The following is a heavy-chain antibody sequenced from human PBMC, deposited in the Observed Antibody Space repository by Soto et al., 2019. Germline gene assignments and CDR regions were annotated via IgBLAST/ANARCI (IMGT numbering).Heavy chain of an antibody. Sequence: ASVKVSCKVSGYTLTELSMHWVRQAPGKGLEWMGGFDPEDGETIYAQKFQGRVTMTEDTSTDTAYMELSSLRSEDTAVYYCATLHHYYDSSGYHNWFDPWGQGTLVTASS. V-gene: IGHV1-24*01. D-gene: IGHD3-22*01. CDR3: ATLHHYYDSSGYHNWFDP. CDR2: FDPEDGET. J-gene: IGHJ5*02. CDR1: GYTLTELS.